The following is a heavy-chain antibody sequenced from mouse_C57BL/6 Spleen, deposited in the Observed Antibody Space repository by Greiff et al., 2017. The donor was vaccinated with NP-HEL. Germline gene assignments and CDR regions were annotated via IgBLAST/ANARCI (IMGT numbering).Heavy chain of an antibody. CDR2: INPGSGGT. J-gene: IGHJ4*01. D-gene: IGHD2-1*01. CDR1: GYAFTNYL. V-gene: IGHV1-54*01. CDR3: ARSLGGNYEGGAMDY. Sequence: VKLQQSGAELVRPGTSVKVSCKASGYAFTNYLIEWVKQRPGQGLEWIGVINPGSGGTNYNEKFKGKATLTADKSSSTAYMQLSSLTSEDSAVYFCARSLGGNYEGGAMDYWGQGTSVTVSS.